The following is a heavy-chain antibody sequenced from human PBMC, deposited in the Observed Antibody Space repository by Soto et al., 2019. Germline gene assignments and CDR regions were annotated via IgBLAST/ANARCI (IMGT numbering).Heavy chain of an antibody. V-gene: IGHV1-69*01. Sequence: GASVKVSNTATCCPFRGYTIGWELQAPGHGLEWMGGIIPSFGTANYAQKFQGRVTITADESTSTAYMELSSLRSEDTAVYYCVRVSAAAKVDSWGQGTMATVSS. CDR1: CCPFRGYT. CDR3: VRVSAAAKVDS. J-gene: IGHJ4*02. CDR2: IIPSFGTA. D-gene: IGHD2-2*01.